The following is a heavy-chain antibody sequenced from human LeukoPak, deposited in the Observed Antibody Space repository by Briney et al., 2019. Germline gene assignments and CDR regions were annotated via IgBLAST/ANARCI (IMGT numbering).Heavy chain of an antibody. CDR1: GFTVSGNY. CDR2: IYTDDRT. Sequence: GGTLRLSCAASGFTVSGNYMSWVRQAPGKGLEWVSIIYTDDRTFYAGSVKGRFTISRDSSKNTMSLQMNSLRGEDTAVYYCARLPAHYSYYYMDVWGKGTTVTVSS. V-gene: IGHV3-53*01. CDR3: ARLPAHYSYYYMDV. J-gene: IGHJ6*03.